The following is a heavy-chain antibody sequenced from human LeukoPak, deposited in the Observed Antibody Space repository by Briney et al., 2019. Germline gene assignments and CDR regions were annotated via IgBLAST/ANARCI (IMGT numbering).Heavy chain of an antibody. J-gene: IGHJ3*02. Sequence: ASVKVSCKASGYTFTSYYMHWVRQAPGQGLEWMGIINPSGGSTSYAQRFQGRVTMTRNTSTSTVYMELSSLRSEDTAVYYCARIRDGYNDAYDIWGQGTMVTVPS. CDR1: GYTFTSYY. CDR2: INPSGGST. D-gene: IGHD5-24*01. V-gene: IGHV1-46*01. CDR3: ARIRDGYNDAYDI.